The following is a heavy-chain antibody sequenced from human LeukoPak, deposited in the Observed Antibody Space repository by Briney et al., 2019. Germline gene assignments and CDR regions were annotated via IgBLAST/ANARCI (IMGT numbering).Heavy chain of an antibody. J-gene: IGHJ6*02. CDR3: SRNHGGGDYYYYGIDA. CDR1: GFTFSSNS. V-gene: IGHV3-48*01. CDR2: ISSGGSTI. Sequence: TGGSLRLSCAASGFTFSSNSMNWVRQAPGRGLEWISYISSGGSTIYYADSVRGRFTISRDAAKNSLYLQMNSLRAEDTAVYYCSRNHGGGDYYYYGIDAWGHGTTVTVSS. D-gene: IGHD2-21*01.